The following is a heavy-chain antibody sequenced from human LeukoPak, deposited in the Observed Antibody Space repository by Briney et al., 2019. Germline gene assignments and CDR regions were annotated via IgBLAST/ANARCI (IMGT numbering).Heavy chain of an antibody. Sequence: GASVNVSCKASGYTFTSYGISWVRQAPGQGLEWMGWISAYNGNTNYAQKLQGRVTMTTDTSTSTAYMELRSLRSDDTAVYYCARAWSPPQLLWFGELLDYYYYGMDVWGQGTTVTVSS. D-gene: IGHD3-10*01. J-gene: IGHJ6*02. CDR1: GYTFTSYG. V-gene: IGHV1-18*01. CDR2: ISAYNGNT. CDR3: ARAWSPPQLLWFGELLDYYYYGMDV.